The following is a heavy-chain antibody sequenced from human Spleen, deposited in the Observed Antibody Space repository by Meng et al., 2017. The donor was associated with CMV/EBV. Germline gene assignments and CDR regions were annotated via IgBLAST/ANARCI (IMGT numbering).Heavy chain of an antibody. CDR2: INPDGGSK. CDR1: GYTFMSYY. CDR3: TRDLVGYDAFDV. D-gene: IGHD3-22*01. Sequence: ASVKVSCMTSGYTFMSYYIHWVRQAPGQGLEWMGRINPDGGSKTYAQSFQDRVTLTSDTSTSTVYMELSSLRSEDTAVYYCTRDLVGYDAFDVWGQGTMVTVSS. J-gene: IGHJ3*01. V-gene: IGHV1-46*01.